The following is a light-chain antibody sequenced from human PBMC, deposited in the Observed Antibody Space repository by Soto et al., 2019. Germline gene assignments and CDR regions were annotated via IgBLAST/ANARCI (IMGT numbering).Light chain of an antibody. CDR3: QQRSHWPPFT. CDR1: QSVSSY. CDR2: DAS. J-gene: IGKJ3*01. V-gene: IGKV3-11*01. Sequence: EIVLTQSPASLSLSPGERATLSCRASQSVSSYLVWYQQKPGQAPRLLIYDASTSATGIPARFSGSGSGTAFPLTISSLEPEDFAVYYCQQRSHWPPFTFGPGTKVDIK.